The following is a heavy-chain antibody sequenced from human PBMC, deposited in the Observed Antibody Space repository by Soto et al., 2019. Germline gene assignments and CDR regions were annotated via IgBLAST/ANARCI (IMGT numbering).Heavy chain of an antibody. Sequence: EVQLVESGGGLVKPGGSLRLSCAASGFTFNTYDMNWVRQAPGKGLEWVSSITTSSAYIYYADSLKGRITISRDNAKNSLFLQIISLSGEDTAVYYCVISGTARLLRHSWFDTWGQGTLVTVSS. J-gene: IGHJ5*02. D-gene: IGHD2-21*01. V-gene: IGHV3-21*01. CDR1: GFTFNTYD. CDR2: ITTSSAYI. CDR3: VISGTARLLRHSWFDT.